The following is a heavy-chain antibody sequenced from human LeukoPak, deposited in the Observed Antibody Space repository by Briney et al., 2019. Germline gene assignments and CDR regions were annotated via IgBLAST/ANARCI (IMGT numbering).Heavy chain of an antibody. Sequence: PSETLSLTCAVYGGSFGGYYWSRIRQPPGKGLEWIGEINHSGSTNYNPSLKSRVTISVDTSKNQFSLKLSSVTAADTAVYYCARGGNGLVVPQSDMDVWGKGTTVTVSS. V-gene: IGHV4-34*01. CDR2: INHSGST. CDR1: GGSFGGYY. J-gene: IGHJ6*03. D-gene: IGHD1-26*01. CDR3: ARGGNGLVVPQSDMDV.